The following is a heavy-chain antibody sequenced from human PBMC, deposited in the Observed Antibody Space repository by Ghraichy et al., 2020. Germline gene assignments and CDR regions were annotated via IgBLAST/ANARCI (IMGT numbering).Heavy chain of an antibody. D-gene: IGHD6-13*01. CDR2: ISWDSSNM. V-gene: IGHV3-9*01. Sequence: GGSLRLSCEGSGFAFGDYAMYWVRQPPGSGLEWVSGISWDSSNMDYVDSVKGRFTVSRDNAKKSLYLHMNNLRPEDTALYYCAKDLGAGSAAGLNIYYYGMDVWGQGTTVTVSS. CDR3: AKDLGAGSAAGLNIYYYGMDV. CDR1: GFAFGDYA. J-gene: IGHJ6*02.